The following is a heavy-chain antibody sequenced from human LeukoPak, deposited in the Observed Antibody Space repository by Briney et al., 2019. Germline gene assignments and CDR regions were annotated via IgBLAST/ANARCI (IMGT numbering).Heavy chain of an antibody. Sequence: GGSLRLSCAVSGFPLSSYAMSWVRQAPGKGLEWVSATSSSDAGTYYADSVRGRFTISRDNSKNTLYLQMNSLRAEDTAVYYCAKASRDYASVYYFDYWGQGTLVTVSS. V-gene: IGHV3-23*01. CDR3: AKASRDYASVYYFDY. J-gene: IGHJ4*02. D-gene: IGHD3-16*01. CDR1: GFPLSSYA. CDR2: TSSSDAGT.